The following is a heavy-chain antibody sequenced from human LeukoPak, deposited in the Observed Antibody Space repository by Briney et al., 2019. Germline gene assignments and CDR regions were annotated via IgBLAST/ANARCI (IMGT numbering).Heavy chain of an antibody. J-gene: IGHJ4*02. CDR2: ISGSGGST. CDR1: GFTFSSYA. CDR3: AKDRAAIVVVPAAPRRSYYFDY. Sequence: GGSLRLSCAASGFTFSSYAMSWVRQAPGKGLEWVSAISGSGGSTYYADSVKGRFTISRDNSKNTLYLQMNSLRAEDTAVYYCAKDRAAIVVVPAAPRRSYYFDYWGQGTLVTVSS. D-gene: IGHD2-2*01. V-gene: IGHV3-23*01.